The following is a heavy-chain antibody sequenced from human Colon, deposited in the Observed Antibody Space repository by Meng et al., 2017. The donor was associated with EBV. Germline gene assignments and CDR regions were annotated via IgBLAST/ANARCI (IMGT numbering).Heavy chain of an antibody. CDR1: GGSISSYNW. D-gene: IGHD3-10*01. CDR2: IYHSGST. V-gene: IGHV4-4*02. J-gene: IGHJ5*02. CDR3: AKVQSSGRFSWFDP. Sequence: QVLRQEPGPGVVNASETLSLTCAVSGGSISSYNWWSWVRLAPGKGLEWIGEIYHSGSTNSNPSLRSRLTLSVDKSKNQISLKLTSVTAADTSLYYCAKVQSSGRFSWFDPWGQGTLVTVSS.